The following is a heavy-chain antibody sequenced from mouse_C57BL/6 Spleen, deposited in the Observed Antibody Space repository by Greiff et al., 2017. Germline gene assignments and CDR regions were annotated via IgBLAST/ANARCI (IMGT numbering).Heavy chain of an antibody. J-gene: IGHJ2*01. D-gene: IGHD1-1*01. CDR3: ARNFGSSYYFDY. V-gene: IGHV1-64*01. CDR1: GYTFTSYW. CDR2: IHPNSGST. Sequence: QVQLQQPGAELVKPGASVKLSCKASGYTFTSYWMHWVKQRPGQGLEWIGMIHPNSGSTNYNEKFKSKATLTVAKSSSTAYMQLSSLTSEDSAVYYCARNFGSSYYFDYWGQGTTLTFSS.